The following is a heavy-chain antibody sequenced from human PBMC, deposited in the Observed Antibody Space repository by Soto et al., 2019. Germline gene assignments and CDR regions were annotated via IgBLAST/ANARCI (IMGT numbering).Heavy chain of an antibody. CDR1: GGSISSYY. D-gene: IGHD3-10*01. J-gene: IGHJ5*02. CDR3: ARVLVRGVFLWFEP. CDR2: IYYSGST. Sequence: PSETLSLTCTVSGGSISSYYWSWIRQPPGKGLEWIGYIYYSGSTNYNPSLKSRVTISVDTSKNQFSLKLSSVTAADTAVYYCARVLVRGVFLWFEPWGQGTLVTVSS. V-gene: IGHV4-59*01.